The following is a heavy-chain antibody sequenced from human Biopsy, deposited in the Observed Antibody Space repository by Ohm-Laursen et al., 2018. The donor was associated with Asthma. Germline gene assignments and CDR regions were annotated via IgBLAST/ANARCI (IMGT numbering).Heavy chain of an antibody. J-gene: IGHJ3*01. V-gene: IGHV1-3*01. CDR3: ARTYYDFLTGQVNDAFAL. Sequence: ASVKVSCKVSGYTFIHFAIHWVRQAPGQRLEWMGWINAGDGNTKYSQKFQGRVTITRDTSANTAYMDLRSLRSEDTAMYYCARTYYDFLTGQVNDAFALWGQGTMVTVSS. CDR2: INAGDGNT. D-gene: IGHD3-9*01. CDR1: GYTFIHFA.